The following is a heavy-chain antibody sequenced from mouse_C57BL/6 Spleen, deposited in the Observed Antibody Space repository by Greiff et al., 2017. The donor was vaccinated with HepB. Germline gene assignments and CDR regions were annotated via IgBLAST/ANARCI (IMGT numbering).Heavy chain of an antibody. J-gene: IGHJ3*01. Sequence: QVQLQQSGPELVKPGASVKISCKASGYAFSSSWMNWVKQRPGKGLEWIGRIYPGDGDTNYNGKFKGKVTLTADKSSSTAYMQLSSLTSEDSAVYLCAKGKPFAYWGQGTLVTVSA. CDR3: AKGKPFAY. V-gene: IGHV1-82*01. CDR1: GYAFSSSW. CDR2: IYPGDGDT.